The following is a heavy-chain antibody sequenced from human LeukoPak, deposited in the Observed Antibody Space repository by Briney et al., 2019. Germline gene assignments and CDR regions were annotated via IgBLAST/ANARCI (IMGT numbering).Heavy chain of an antibody. Sequence: GESLKISCKGSGYSLTSYWISWVRQMPGKGLEWMGRIDPSDSFNNYRPSLQGHVTISVDKSISTAYLQWSSLKASDTAMYYCARWGVKVSFDYWGQGTLVTVSS. D-gene: IGHD3-16*01. V-gene: IGHV5-10-1*01. J-gene: IGHJ4*02. CDR1: GYSLTSYW. CDR2: IDPSDSFN. CDR3: ARWGVKVSFDY.